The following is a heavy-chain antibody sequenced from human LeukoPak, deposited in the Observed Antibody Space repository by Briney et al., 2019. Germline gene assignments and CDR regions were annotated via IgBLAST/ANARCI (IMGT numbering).Heavy chain of an antibody. CDR1: GGSISSSSYY. CDR2: SYYSGST. J-gene: IGHJ4*01. V-gene: IGHV4-39*07. D-gene: IGHD6-13*01. Sequence: SETLSLACTVSGGSISSSSYYWGWIRQPPGKGLEWIGSSYYSGSTYYNPSLKSRVTISVNTSKNQFSLKLCSVTASDTAVQYCVAGRELVLHYFDYWGHGTLVTASS. CDR3: VAGRELVLHYFDY.